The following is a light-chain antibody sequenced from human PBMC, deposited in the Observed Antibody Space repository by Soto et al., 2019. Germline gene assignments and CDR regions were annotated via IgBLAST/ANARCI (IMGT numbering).Light chain of an antibody. Sequence: EIVLTQSPATLSLSPGERATLSCRASQNVANYLDWYQQKPGQAPRPLIYGASNRATGIPDRFSGSGSGTDFTIPIRRLEPEDFAVYYCQQYGSSGTFGQGTKVDIK. V-gene: IGKV3-20*01. J-gene: IGKJ1*01. CDR1: QNVANY. CDR2: GAS. CDR3: QQYGSSGT.